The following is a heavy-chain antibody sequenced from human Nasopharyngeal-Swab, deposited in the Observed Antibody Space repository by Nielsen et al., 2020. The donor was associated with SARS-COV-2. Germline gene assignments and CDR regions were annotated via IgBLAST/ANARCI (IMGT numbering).Heavy chain of an antibody. V-gene: IGHV5-51*01. CDR2: IYPGDSDT. J-gene: IGHJ6*03. D-gene: IGHD4-23*01. CDR1: GYNFTTYW. Sequence: KVSCKGSGYNFTTYWIGWVRQMPGKGLEWMGIIYPGDSDTRYGPSFQGQVTISADKSISTAYLQWSSLKASDTAMYYCARRGYGGSGSYYFYYYMDVWGKGTTVTVSS. CDR3: ARRGYGGSGSYYFYYYMDV.